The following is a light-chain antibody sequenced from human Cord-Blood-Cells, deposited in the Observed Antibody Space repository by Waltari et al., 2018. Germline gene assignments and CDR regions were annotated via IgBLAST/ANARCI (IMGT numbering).Light chain of an antibody. CDR1: SSDIGGYKY. CDR3: SSYTSSSTLV. CDR2: EVS. V-gene: IGLV2-14*01. J-gene: IGLJ1*01. Sequence: QSALTQPASVSGSPGQSITLSCPGTSSDIGGYKYVSWYQHNPGKAPKLMIYEVSNRPSGVSNRFSGSKSGKPASLTISGLQAEDEADYYCSSYTSSSTLVFGTGTKVTVL.